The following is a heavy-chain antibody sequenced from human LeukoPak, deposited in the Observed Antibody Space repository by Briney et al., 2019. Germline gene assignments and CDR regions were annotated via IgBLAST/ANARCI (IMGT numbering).Heavy chain of an antibody. CDR1: GFTFSTYE. J-gene: IGHJ3*02. Sequence: GGSLRLSCAASGFTFSTYEMNWVRQAPGKGLEWVSYISSSGNGDTIYQPDSVKGRFTISRDNAEDPLYLQMNSLRAEDTAVYFCARARGDWDAFDIWGRGTMVTVSS. CDR3: ARARGDWDAFDI. D-gene: IGHD2-21*02. CDR2: ISSSGNGDTI. V-gene: IGHV3-48*03.